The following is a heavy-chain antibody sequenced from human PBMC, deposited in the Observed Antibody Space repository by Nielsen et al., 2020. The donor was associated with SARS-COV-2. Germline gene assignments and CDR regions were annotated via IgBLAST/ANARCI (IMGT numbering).Heavy chain of an antibody. V-gene: IGHV1-18*01. J-gene: IGHJ6*02. D-gene: IGHD3-3*01. Sequence: ASVKVSCKASGYTFTSYGISWVRQAPGQGLEWMGWISAYNGNTNYAQKFQGRVTITADESTSTAYMELSSLRSEDTAVYYCARARGWIFGVLGDVWGQGTTVTVSS. CDR1: GYTFTSYG. CDR2: ISAYNGNT. CDR3: ARARGWIFGVLGDV.